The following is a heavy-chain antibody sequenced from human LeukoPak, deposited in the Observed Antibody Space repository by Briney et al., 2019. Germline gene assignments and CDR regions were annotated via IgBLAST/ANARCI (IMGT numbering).Heavy chain of an antibody. CDR2: INSDGRST. CDR3: ARSLNWAFDY. CDR1: GFTFSSYW. D-gene: IGHD7-27*01. V-gene: IGHV3-74*01. Sequence: GGSLRLSCAASGFTFSSYWMHWVRQGPRKGLVWVSHINSDGRSTSNADSVKGRFTISRDNAKNTLYLQMNSLRAEDTAVYYCARSLNWAFDYWGQGTLVTVSS. J-gene: IGHJ4*02.